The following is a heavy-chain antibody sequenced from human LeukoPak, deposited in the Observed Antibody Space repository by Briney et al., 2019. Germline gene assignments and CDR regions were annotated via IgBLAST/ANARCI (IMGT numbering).Heavy chain of an antibody. Sequence: GGALRLSCTASGFTFCDYAMSWVRQAPGKGLEWVGFIRSKAYGGTTEYAASVKGRFTISRDDSKSIAYLQMNSLKTEDTAVYYCTRDLTVEMRDYWGQGTLVTVSS. V-gene: IGHV3-49*04. CDR2: IRSKAYGGTT. CDR3: TRDLTVEMRDY. D-gene: IGHD5-24*01. J-gene: IGHJ4*02. CDR1: GFTFCDYA.